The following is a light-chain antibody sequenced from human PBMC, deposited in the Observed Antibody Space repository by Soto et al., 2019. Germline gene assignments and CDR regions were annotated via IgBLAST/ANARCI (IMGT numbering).Light chain of an antibody. J-gene: IGKJ5*01. Sequence: EIVLTQSPATLSLSPGERATLSCRASQSVSSYLAWYQQKPGKAPRLLIYDASNRATGIPARFSGSGSGTDFTLTISSLEPEDFAVYYWQQRSNLPPITFGQGTRLEIK. CDR3: QQRSNLPPIT. CDR2: DAS. V-gene: IGKV3-11*01. CDR1: QSVSSY.